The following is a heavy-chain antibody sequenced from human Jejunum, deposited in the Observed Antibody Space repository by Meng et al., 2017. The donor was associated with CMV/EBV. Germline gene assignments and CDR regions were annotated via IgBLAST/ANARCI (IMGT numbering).Heavy chain of an antibody. CDR2: ICPGGTDT. J-gene: IGHJ4*02. D-gene: IGHD4-23*01. V-gene: IGHV5-51*01. CDR3: ARRLGVVTSTNYFDY. CDR1: GYGFTSYW. Sequence: SGYGFTSYWIGRVRQMPGKGMDWMGSICPGGTDTRYSPSFQGQVTLSADKSTSIAYLQWNSLKTSDNAMYYCARRLGVVTSTNYFDYWGQGTLVTVSS.